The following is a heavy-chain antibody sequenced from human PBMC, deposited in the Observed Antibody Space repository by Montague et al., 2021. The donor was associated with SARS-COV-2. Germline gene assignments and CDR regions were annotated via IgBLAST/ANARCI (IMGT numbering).Heavy chain of an antibody. D-gene: IGHD3-10*01. CDR2: XYGDDDK. J-gene: IGHJ4*02. V-gene: IGHV2-5*02. Sequence: PELVKPTQTLTLTCTFSGFSLSTSGVGVGWIRQPPGKALEWLALXYGDDDKRYSPSLKSRLTITKDTSKNQVVLTMTNMDPVDTATFYCAHSNGGSGSYLYFDYWGQGTLVTVSS. CDR1: GFSLSTSGVG. CDR3: AHSNGGSGSYLYFDY.